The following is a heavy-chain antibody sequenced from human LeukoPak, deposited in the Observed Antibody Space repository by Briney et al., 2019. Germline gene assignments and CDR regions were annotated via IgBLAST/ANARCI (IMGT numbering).Heavy chain of an antibody. V-gene: IGHV3-30*18. J-gene: IGHJ4*02. CDR2: ISSDGYRT. D-gene: IGHD3-10*01. CDR1: GFPFSTYD. Sequence: GGSLRLSCAASGFPFSTYDMHWVRQAPDKGLQWVAVISSDGYRTDYPDSVRGRFTISRDNFKYTVDLQMISVTAEDTAMYFCAKGLGTGSVLARPLHYWGQGTLVTVSS. CDR3: AKGLGTGSVLARPLHY.